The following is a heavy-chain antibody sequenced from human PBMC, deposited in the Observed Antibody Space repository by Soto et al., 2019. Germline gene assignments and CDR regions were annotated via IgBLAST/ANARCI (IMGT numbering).Heavy chain of an antibody. CDR1: GYSISSGYY. J-gene: IGHJ6*02. Sequence: SETLSLTCAVSGYSISSGYYWGWIRQPPGKGLEWIGSIYHSGSTYYNPSLKSRVTISVDTSKNQFSLKLSSVTAADTAVYYCARRGPNCSSTSCYRNYYYYGMDLWGQGTAVTVSS. CDR3: ARRGPNCSSTSCYRNYYYYGMDL. D-gene: IGHD2-2*02. CDR2: IYHSGST. V-gene: IGHV4-38-2*01.